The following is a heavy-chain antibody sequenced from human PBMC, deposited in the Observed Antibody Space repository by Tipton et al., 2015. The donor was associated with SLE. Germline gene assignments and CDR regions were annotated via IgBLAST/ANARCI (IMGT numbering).Heavy chain of an antibody. D-gene: IGHD6-19*01. CDR1: GGSISTDYYY. CDR3: ARGKIAAGGWYYFEY. J-gene: IGHJ4*02. Sequence: TLSLTCTVSGGSISTDYYYWSWIRQPAGQGLEWIGHIFTSGITNYNPSLKSRVSISIDTSKNQFSLKLSSVTAADTAVYYCARGKIAAGGWYYFEYWGQGTLVTVSS. V-gene: IGHV4-61*09. CDR2: IFTSGIT.